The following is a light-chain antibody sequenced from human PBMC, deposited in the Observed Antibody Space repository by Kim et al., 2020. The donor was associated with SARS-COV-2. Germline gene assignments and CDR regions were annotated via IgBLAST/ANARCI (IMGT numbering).Light chain of an antibody. J-gene: IGKJ2*01. V-gene: IGKV3-15*01. CDR1: QSLTSSY. Sequence: VSPEERATLSCRASQSLTSSYLAWYQQKPGQAPRLLISGASTRANDIPARFSGSGSGTEFILTISSLQSEDFAVYYCQQYHDWPYTFGQGTKLEIK. CDR2: GAS. CDR3: QQYHDWPYT.